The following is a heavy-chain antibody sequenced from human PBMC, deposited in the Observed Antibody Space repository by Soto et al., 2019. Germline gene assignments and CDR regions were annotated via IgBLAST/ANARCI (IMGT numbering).Heavy chain of an antibody. J-gene: IGHJ4*02. V-gene: IGHV1-69*13. D-gene: IGHD2-15*01. Sequence: GASVKVSCKASGGTFSSYAISWVRQAPGQGLEWMGGIIPIFGTANYAQKFQGRVTITADESTSTAYMELSSLRSEDTAVYYCARESLGYCSGGSCYFSATFDYWGQGTLITVSS. CDR1: GGTFSSYA. CDR3: ARESLGYCSGGSCYFSATFDY. CDR2: IIPIFGTA.